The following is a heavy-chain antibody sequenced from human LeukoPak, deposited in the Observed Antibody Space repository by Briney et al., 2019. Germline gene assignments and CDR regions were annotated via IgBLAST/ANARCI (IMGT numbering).Heavy chain of an antibody. CDR1: GFTFSSYA. D-gene: IGHD6-19*01. J-gene: IGHJ5*02. CDR3: AKEPAGSGWFDP. V-gene: IGHV3-23*01. CDR2: ISGTGGKT. Sequence: GGSLRLSCAASGFTFSSYAMSWVRQAPGKGLEWVSAISGTGGKTYYADSVKGRFTISRDNSKNTLQLQMNSLRAEDTAVYYCAKEPAGSGWFDPWGQGTLVDVSS.